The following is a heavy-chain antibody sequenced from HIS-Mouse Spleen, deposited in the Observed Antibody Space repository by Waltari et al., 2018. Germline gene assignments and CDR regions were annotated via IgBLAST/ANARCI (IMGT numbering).Heavy chain of an antibody. V-gene: IGHV3-48*01. CDR1: GFTFSRYS. J-gene: IGHJ5*02. Sequence: EVQLVESGGGLVQPGGSLRLSCAASGFTFSRYSMTWVRQAPGKGLEWVSYISSSSSTIYYADSVKGRFTISRDNAKNSLYLQMNSLRAEDTAVYYCARDLGNWFDPWGQGTLVTVSS. CDR2: ISSSSSTI. CDR3: ARDLGNWFDP.